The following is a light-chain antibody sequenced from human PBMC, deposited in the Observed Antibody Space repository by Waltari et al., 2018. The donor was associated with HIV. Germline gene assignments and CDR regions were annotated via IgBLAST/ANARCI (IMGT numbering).Light chain of an antibody. CDR2: DVS. CDR3: CSYVGSSTWV. Sequence: QSALTQPASVSGSPGQSITLSCTGTSSDVGGYNYVSWYQQHPGKAPKVMIYDVSKRPSGVSNRFSGSKSGNTASLTISGLQAEDEADYYCCSYVGSSTWVFGGGTKLTVL. V-gene: IGLV2-23*02. J-gene: IGLJ3*02. CDR1: SSDVGGYNY.